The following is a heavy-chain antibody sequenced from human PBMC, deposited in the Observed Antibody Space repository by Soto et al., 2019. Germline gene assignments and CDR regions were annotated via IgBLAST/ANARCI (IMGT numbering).Heavy chain of an antibody. V-gene: IGHV3-11*01. J-gene: IGHJ4*01. CDR1: GFTFSDYY. Sequence: GGSLRLSCAASGFTFSDYYMSWIRQAPGKGLEWVSYISSSGSTIYYADSVKGRFTISRDNAKNSLYLQMNSLRAEDTAVYYCSTDTYNDMILVRLDYWGHGTLVTVSS. D-gene: IGHD3-22*01. CDR3: STDTYNDMILVRLDY. CDR2: ISSSGSTI.